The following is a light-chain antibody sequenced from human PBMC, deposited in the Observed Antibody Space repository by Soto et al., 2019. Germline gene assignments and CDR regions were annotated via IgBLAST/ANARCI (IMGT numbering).Light chain of an antibody. CDR1: YSNTGNNA. Sequence: QAVVTQSPSASGTPGQRVTISCSGSYSNTGNNAVNWYQQLPGTAPKLLIYSNNQRPSGVPDRFSGSKSGTSASLAISGLQSEDEADYYCAAWDDSLNGPVFGGGTKVTVL. CDR3: AAWDDSLNGPV. V-gene: IGLV1-44*01. J-gene: IGLJ3*02. CDR2: SNN.